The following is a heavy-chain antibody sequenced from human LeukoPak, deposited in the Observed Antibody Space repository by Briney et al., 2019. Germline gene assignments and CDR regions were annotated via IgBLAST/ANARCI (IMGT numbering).Heavy chain of an antibody. CDR1: GGSFSGYY. V-gene: IGHV4-34*01. Sequence: SETLPLTCAVYGGSFSGYYWSWIRQPPGKGLEWIGEINHSGSTNYNPSLKSRVTISVDTSKNQFSLKLSSVTAADTAVYYCARVQNYDYVWGSYRPNWFDPWGQGTLVTVSS. D-gene: IGHD3-16*02. CDR2: INHSGST. CDR3: ARVQNYDYVWGSYRPNWFDP. J-gene: IGHJ5*02.